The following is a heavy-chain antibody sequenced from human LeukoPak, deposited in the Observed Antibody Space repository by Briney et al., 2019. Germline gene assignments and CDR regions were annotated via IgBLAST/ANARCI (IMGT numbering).Heavy chain of an antibody. J-gene: IGHJ4*02. CDR1: GGSISTYY. Sequence: PSETLSLTCSVSGGSISTYYWSWIRQSPGKGLEWIGYIYHNGDTNYNPSFKSRVTISVDTFKNQFSLRLMSVTAADTAIYYCARHSYTPFDYWGQGSLVTVSS. CDR2: IYHNGDT. V-gene: IGHV4-59*08. D-gene: IGHD2-2*02. CDR3: ARHSYTPFDY.